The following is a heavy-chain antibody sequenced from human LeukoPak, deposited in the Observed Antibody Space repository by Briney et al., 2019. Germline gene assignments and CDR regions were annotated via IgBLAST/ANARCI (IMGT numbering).Heavy chain of an antibody. J-gene: IGHJ5*02. CDR1: GYTFTSYD. CDR3: ARGMYYDFWSGYSKSNWFDP. Sequence: ASVKVSCKASGYTFTSYDINWVRQATGQGLEWMGWMNPNSGNTGYAQKFQGRVTMTRNTSISTAYMELSSLRSEDTAVYYCARGMYYDFWSGYSKSNWFDPWGQGTLVTVSS. CDR2: MNPNSGNT. V-gene: IGHV1-8*01. D-gene: IGHD3-3*01.